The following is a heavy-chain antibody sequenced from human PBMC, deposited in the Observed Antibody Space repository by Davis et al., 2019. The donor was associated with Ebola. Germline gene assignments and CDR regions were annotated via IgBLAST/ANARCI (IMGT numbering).Heavy chain of an antibody. J-gene: IGHJ4*02. D-gene: IGHD2-8*01. V-gene: IGHV4-61*03. CDR3: ARVGDFQGVY. CDR1: GGAVTSGGYF. CDR2: IFSSGDI. Sequence: PSETLSLTCAVSGGAVTSGGYFWAWIRHPPGQGLDWIAYIFSSGDIHLSPSLRSRASIFRDTFKNHFSVALTSVTAADTAVYYCARVGDFQGVYWGQGILVSVSS.